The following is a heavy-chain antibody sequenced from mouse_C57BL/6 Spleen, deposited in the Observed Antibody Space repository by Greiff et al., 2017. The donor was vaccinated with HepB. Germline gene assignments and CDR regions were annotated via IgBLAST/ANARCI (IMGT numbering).Heavy chain of an antibody. D-gene: IGHD4-1*01. J-gene: IGHJ4*01. Sequence: VQLQQSGAELVRPGASVKLSCKASGYTFTDYYINWVKQRPGQGLEWIARIYPGSGNTYYNEKFKGKATLTAEKSSSTAYMQLSSLTSEDSAVYFCASPNWASYAMDYWGQGTSVTVSS. CDR2: IYPGSGNT. V-gene: IGHV1-76*01. CDR3: ASPNWASYAMDY. CDR1: GYTFTDYY.